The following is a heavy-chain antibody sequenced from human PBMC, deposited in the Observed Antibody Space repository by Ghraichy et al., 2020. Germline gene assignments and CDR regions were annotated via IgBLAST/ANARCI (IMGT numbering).Heavy chain of an antibody. CDR3: ARRGSREDKWGYYFDY. V-gene: IGHV4-34*01. CDR2: INYSGST. CDR1: GGSFSGYY. D-gene: IGHD2-15*01. J-gene: IGHJ4*02. Sequence: SETLSLTCAVYGGSFSGYYWSWIRQPPGKGLEWIGEINYSGSTNYNPSLKSRVTISVDTSKNQFSLKLSSVTAADTAVYYCARRGSREDKWGYYFDYWGQGTLVTVSS.